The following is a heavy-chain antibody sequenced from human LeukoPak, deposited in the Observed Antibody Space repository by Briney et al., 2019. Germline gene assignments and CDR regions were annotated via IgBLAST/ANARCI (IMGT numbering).Heavy chain of an antibody. CDR2: SNPSGGST. CDR3: ARDGDENSSSWSWFDP. Sequence: ASVKVSCKASGYTFTNYYMHWVRQAPGQGLEWMGISNPSGGSTTYAQKFQGRVTMTGDTSTSTVYMELSSLRSEDTAVYFCARDGDENSSSWSWFDPWGQGTLVTVSS. J-gene: IGHJ5*02. CDR1: GYTFTNYY. D-gene: IGHD6-13*01. V-gene: IGHV1-46*01.